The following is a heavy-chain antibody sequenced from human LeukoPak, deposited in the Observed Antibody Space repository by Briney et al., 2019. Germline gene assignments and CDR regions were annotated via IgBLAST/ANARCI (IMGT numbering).Heavy chain of an antibody. D-gene: IGHD6-19*01. V-gene: IGHV4-38-2*01. CDR1: GYSISSGYY. CDR2: IYHSGST. J-gene: IGHJ4*02. Sequence: SETLSLTCAVSGYSISSGYYWGWIRQPPGKGLEWIGSIYHSGSTYYNLSLKSRVTISVDTSKNQFSLKLSSVTAADTAVYYCARVGQWSPFDYWGQGTLVTVSS. CDR3: ARVGQWSPFDY.